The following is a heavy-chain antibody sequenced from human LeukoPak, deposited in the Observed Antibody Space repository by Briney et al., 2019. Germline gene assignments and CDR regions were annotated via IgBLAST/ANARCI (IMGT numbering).Heavy chain of an antibody. CDR1: GFTFSSYA. CDR3: ARATNYYDSSGYPDDY. D-gene: IGHD3-22*01. Sequence: GRSLRLSCAASGFTFSSYAMHWVRQAPGKGLEWVAVISYDGSNKYYADSVKGRFTISRDNSKNTLYLQMNSLRAEDTAVCYCARATNYYDSSGYPDDYWGQGTLVTVSS. CDR2: ISYDGSNK. J-gene: IGHJ4*02. V-gene: IGHV3-30-3*01.